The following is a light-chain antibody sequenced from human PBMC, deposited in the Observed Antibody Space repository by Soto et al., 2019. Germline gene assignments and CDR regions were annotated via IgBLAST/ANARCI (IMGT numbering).Light chain of an antibody. V-gene: IGLV2-14*01. CDR2: EVS. CDR3: ISYTSSSTWV. Sequence: QAVVTQPASVSGSPGQSITISCTGTSSDVGGYNYVSWYQLHPVKAPKLLIYEVSNRPSGVSDRFSGSRSGNTASLTISGLQAEDESDYYCISYTSSSTWVFGGGTKVTVL. J-gene: IGLJ3*02. CDR1: SSDVGGYNY.